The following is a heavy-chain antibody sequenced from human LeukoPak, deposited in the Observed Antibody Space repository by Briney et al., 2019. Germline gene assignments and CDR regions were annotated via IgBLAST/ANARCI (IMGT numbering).Heavy chain of an antibody. J-gene: IGHJ5*02. CDR2: INHSGST. CDR3: AKTYGSGSNTRPKDWFDP. D-gene: IGHD3-10*01. CDR1: GGSFSGYY. V-gene: IGHV4-34*01. Sequence: SEPLSLTCAVYGGSFSGYYWSWLRQPPGKGLEWLGEINHSGSTNYNPSLKSRVTISVDTSNNQVSLKLSSVTAADTAVYYCAKTYGSGSNTRPKDWFDPWGEGTLVTVSS.